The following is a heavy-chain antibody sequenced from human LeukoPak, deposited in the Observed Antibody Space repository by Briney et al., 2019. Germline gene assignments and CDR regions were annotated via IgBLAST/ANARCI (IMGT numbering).Heavy chain of an antibody. CDR2: IYHNGSN. CDR1: GYSISSGYY. V-gene: IGHV4-38-2*01. D-gene: IGHD3-10*01. CDR3: ARSGAPCSFDY. J-gene: IGHJ4*02. Sequence: PSETLSLTCAVSGYSISSGYYWGWIRQPPGKGLEWIWTIYHNGSNYSNPSLKSRVTISIDNYKNHFSLKLSSVTAADTAFYYCARSGAPCSFDYWGQGTLVTVSS.